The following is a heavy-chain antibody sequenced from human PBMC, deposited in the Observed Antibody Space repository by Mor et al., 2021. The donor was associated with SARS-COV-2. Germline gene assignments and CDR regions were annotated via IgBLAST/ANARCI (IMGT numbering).Heavy chain of an antibody. CDR2: IYPSDSDT. CDR3: ARRDSSGYTSPLDY. Sequence: VRQMPGKGLEWMGIIYPSDSDTTYSPSFQGQVTISADKSISTAYLQWNSLKASDTAMYYCARRDSSGYTSPLDYWGQGTLV. J-gene: IGHJ4*02. D-gene: IGHD3-22*01. V-gene: IGHV5-51*01.